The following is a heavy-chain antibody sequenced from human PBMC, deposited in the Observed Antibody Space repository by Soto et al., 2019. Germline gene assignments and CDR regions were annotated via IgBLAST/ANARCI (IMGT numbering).Heavy chain of an antibody. CDR1: GYTFTSYG. CDR3: AREAVSGRTGFDY. V-gene: IGHV1-18*01. D-gene: IGHD6-19*01. CDR2: VNAYNGNT. Sequence: ASVKVSCTASGYTFTSYGISCVRQAPGQGLEWMGWVNAYNGNTNYAQKFQGRITMATDTSTSTAYMELRSLRSDDTAVYYCAREAVSGRTGFDYWGQGTLVTVSS. J-gene: IGHJ4*02.